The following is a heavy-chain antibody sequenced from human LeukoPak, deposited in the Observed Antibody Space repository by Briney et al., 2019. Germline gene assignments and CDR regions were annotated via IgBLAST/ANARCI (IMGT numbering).Heavy chain of an antibody. D-gene: IGHD2-15*01. V-gene: IGHV4-30-2*01. CDR2: IYHSGST. Sequence: SETLSLTCAVSGGSISSGGYSWSWIRQPPGKGLEWIGYIYHSGSTYYNPSLKSRVTISVDRSKNQFSLKLSSVTAADTAVYYCARGITTPFDYWGRGTLVTVSS. J-gene: IGHJ4*02. CDR1: GGSISSGGYS. CDR3: ARGITTPFDY.